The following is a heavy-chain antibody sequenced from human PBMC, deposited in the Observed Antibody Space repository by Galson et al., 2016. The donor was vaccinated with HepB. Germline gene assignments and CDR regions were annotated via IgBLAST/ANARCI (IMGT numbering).Heavy chain of an antibody. CDR1: GGTFSTYA. D-gene: IGHD3-9*01. Sequence: SVKVSCKASGGTFSTYAINWVRQAPGQGLEWMGGSNTIFGPANYAQKFQGRVTITADGSTSTAYMELRSLRSEDTAVYYCATAGSSLTAYYNWGQGTLVTVSS. V-gene: IGHV1-69*13. J-gene: IGHJ4*02. CDR3: ATAGSSLTAYYN. CDR2: SNTIFGPA.